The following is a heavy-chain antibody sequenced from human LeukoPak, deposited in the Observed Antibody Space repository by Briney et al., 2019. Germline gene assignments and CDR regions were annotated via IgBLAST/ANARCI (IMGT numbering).Heavy chain of an antibody. CDR3: VRVSCSGGSCYSSLDY. D-gene: IGHD2-15*01. Sequence: ASVKVSCKASGYTFTNFCIHWVRQAPGQGLEWMGIINPSGGSTGYAQKFRGRVTMTRDTSTRTAYMELSSLRSEDTAVFYCVRVSCSGGSCYSSLDYWGQGTLVTVSS. CDR1: GYTFTNFC. V-gene: IGHV1-46*01. J-gene: IGHJ4*02. CDR2: INPSGGST.